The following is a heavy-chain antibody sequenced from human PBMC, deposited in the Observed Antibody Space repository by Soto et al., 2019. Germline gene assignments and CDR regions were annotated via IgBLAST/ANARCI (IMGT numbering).Heavy chain of an antibody. D-gene: IGHD5-12*01. V-gene: IGHV4-59*01. J-gene: IGHJ6*02. CDR2: IYYSGST. CDR1: GGSISSYY. Sequence: SETLSLTCTVSGGSISSYYWSWIRQPPGKGLEWIGYIYYSGSTNYNPSLKSRVTISVDTSKNQFSLKLSSVTAADTAVYYCARSVATTPRDYYYYGMDVWGQGTKVTVSS. CDR3: ARSVATTPRDYYYYGMDV.